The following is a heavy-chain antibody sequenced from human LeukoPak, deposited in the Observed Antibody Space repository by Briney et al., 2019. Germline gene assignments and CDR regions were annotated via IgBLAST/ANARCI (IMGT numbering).Heavy chain of an antibody. CDR1: GGSVGSGSYY. CDR3: ARTLGYYDSSGYSDFDY. J-gene: IGHJ4*02. V-gene: IGHV4-61*02. Sequence: SETLSLTCTVSGGSVGSGSYYWSWIRQPAGKGLEWIGRIYASGSTNYNPSLKSRVTISLDTSKNQFSLKLSSVTAADTAVYYCARTLGYYDSSGYSDFDYWGQGTLVTVSS. D-gene: IGHD3-22*01. CDR2: IYASGST.